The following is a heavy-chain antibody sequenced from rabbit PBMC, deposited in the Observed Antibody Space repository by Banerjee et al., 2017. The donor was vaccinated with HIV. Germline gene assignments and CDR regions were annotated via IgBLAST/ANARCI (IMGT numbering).Heavy chain of an antibody. V-gene: IGHV1S40*01. Sequence: QSLEESGGDLVKPGASLTLTCTASGFSFSSSAYMCWVRQAPGKGLEWIACIYAGSSGSTWYASWAKGRFTISETSSTTVTLQMTSLTAADTATYFCATLGGPGTLVTVS. CDR2: IYAGSSGST. CDR1: GFSFSSSAY. CDR3: ATL. J-gene: IGHJ4*01.